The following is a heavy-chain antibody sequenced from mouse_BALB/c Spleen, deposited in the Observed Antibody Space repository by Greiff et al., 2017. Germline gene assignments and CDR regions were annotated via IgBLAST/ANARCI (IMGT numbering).Heavy chain of an antibody. CDR2: ISYSGST. Sequence: EVKLMESGPSLVKPSQTLSLTCSVTGDSITSGYWNWIRKFPGNKLEYMGYISYSGSTYYNPSLKSRISITRDTSKNQYYLQLNSVTTEDTATYYCARYKIITTVVGPHWYFDVWGAGTTVTVSS. CDR1: GDSITSGY. J-gene: IGHJ1*01. D-gene: IGHD1-1*01. CDR3: ARYKIITTVVGPHWYFDV. V-gene: IGHV3-8*02.